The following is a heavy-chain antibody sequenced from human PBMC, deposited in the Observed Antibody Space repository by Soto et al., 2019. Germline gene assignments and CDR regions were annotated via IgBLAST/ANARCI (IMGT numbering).Heavy chain of an antibody. CDR2: ISAYNGNT. J-gene: IGHJ4*02. Sequence: ASVKVSCKASGYTFTSYGISWVRQAPGQGLEWMGWISAYNGNTKSAQKLQGRVTMTTDTSTSTAYMELRSLRSDDTAVYYCARDRYPIAAAGTITYWGQGTLVTVSS. CDR3: ARDRYPIAAAGTITY. V-gene: IGHV1-18*01. D-gene: IGHD6-13*01. CDR1: GYTFTSYG.